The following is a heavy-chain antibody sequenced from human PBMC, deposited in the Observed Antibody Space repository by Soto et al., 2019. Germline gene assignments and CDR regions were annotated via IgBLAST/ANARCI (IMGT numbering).Heavy chain of an antibody. CDR2: ISFDGSDK. CDR3: VKGSEVARQELDY. Sequence: QVQLVESGGGVVQPGRSLRLSCAASGFSFSNCGMHWVRQAPGKGLEWVAAISFDGSDKYYLESVKGRFTISRDNFKNTLFLQMNSLRVEDTAVYYCVKGSEVARQELDYWGQGTLVTVSS. CDR1: GFSFSNCG. D-gene: IGHD2-15*01. V-gene: IGHV3-30*18. J-gene: IGHJ4*02.